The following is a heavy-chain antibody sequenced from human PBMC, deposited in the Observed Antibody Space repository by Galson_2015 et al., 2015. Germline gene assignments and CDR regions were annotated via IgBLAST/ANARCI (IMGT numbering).Heavy chain of an antibody. CDR2: FDPEDGET. V-gene: IGHV1-24*01. CDR3: ATAFWGGYYGMDV. J-gene: IGHJ6*02. CDR1: GYTLTELS. Sequence: SVKVSCKVSGYTLTELSMHWVRQAPGKGLEWMGGFDPEDGETIYAQKFQGRVTMTEDASTDTAYMELSSLRSEDTAVYYCATAFWGGYYGMDVWGQGTTVTVSS. D-gene: IGHD3-3*01.